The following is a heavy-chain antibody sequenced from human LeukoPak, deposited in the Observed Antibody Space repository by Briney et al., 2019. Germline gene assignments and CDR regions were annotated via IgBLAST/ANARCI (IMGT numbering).Heavy chain of an antibody. V-gene: IGHV3-20*04. CDR2: MSWNGVMT. J-gene: IGHJ6*02. CDR3: ARAMGDYGDYDRVYYYYGMDV. CDR1: GLKFDESV. D-gene: IGHD4-17*01. Sequence: GGSLRLSCEASGLKFDESVMSWVRQPPGRGLEGVASMSWNGVMTGYVDSVKGRFTISRDNAMNSLYLQMNSLRAEDTAVYYCARAMGDYGDYDRVYYYYGMDVWGQGTTVTVSS.